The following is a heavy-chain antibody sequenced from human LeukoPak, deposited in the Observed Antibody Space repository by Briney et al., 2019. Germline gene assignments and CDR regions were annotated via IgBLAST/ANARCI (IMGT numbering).Heavy chain of an antibody. CDR3: ARALGTVTTAPDY. V-gene: IGHV4-59*01. J-gene: IGHJ4*02. CDR1: GGSISSYY. Sequence: SETLSLTCTVSGGSISSYYWSWIRQPPGKGLEWIGYIYYSGSTNYNPSLKSRVTISVDTSKNQFSLKLSSVTAADTAVYYCARALGTVTTAPDYWGQGTLVTVSS. D-gene: IGHD4-11*01. CDR2: IYYSGST.